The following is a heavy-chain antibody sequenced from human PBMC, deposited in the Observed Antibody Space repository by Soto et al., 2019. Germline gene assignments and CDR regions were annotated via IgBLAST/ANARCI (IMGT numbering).Heavy chain of an antibody. CDR3: AKVVGLLWFGELYNGWFDP. V-gene: IGHV3-23*01. CDR2: ISGSGGST. CDR1: GFTFSSYA. J-gene: IGHJ5*02. D-gene: IGHD3-10*01. Sequence: GGSLRLSCAASGFTFSSYAMSWVRQAPGKGLEWVSAISGSGGSTYYADSVKGRFTISRDNSKNTLYLQMNSLRAEDTAVYYCAKVVGLLWFGELYNGWFDPWGQGTLVTVSS.